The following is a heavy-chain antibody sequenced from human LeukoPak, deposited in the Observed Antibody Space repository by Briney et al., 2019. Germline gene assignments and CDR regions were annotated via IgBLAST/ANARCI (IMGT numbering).Heavy chain of an antibody. D-gene: IGHD4-17*01. Sequence: GGSLRLSCTASGFTFGDYAMSWVRQAPGKGLEWVSFIRSKAYGGAIEYAASVKGRFTISRDDSKTTAYLQMNSLKTEDTAVYYCTRDGSMTYGDYRLFDYWGQGTLVTVSS. V-gene: IGHV3-49*04. J-gene: IGHJ4*02. CDR3: TRDGSMTYGDYRLFDY. CDR2: IRSKAYGGAI. CDR1: GFTFGDYA.